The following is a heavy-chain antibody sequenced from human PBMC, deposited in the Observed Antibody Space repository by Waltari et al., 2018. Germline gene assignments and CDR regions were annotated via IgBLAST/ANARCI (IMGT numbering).Heavy chain of an antibody. CDR3: ARGMGATSDNPIDY. CDR1: GYTFTSYA. V-gene: IGHV1-3*01. CDR2: INGGNGNT. Sequence: QVQLVQSGAEVKKPGASVKVSCKASGYTFTSYAMHWVRQAPGQRLGWMGWINGGNGNTKYSQKFQGRVPITRDTAAGTAYMELSSLRSEDTAVYYCARGMGATSDNPIDYWGQGPLVTVSS. J-gene: IGHJ4*02. D-gene: IGHD1-26*01.